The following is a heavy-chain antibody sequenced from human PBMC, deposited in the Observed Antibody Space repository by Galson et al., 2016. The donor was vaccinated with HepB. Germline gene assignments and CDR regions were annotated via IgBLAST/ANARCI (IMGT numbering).Heavy chain of an antibody. V-gene: IGHV4-4*02. CDR2: IFHTGNT. D-gene: IGHD6-19*01. Sequence: SETLSLTCAVSGDSISSGSWWSWVRQPPGKGLEWIGEIFHTGNTNYNPSLTSRITMSVDKSKNQFSLKLNSVTAADTAVYYCARSIAVADREYWGQGTLVTVSS. J-gene: IGHJ4*02. CDR1: GDSISSGSW. CDR3: ARSIAVADREY.